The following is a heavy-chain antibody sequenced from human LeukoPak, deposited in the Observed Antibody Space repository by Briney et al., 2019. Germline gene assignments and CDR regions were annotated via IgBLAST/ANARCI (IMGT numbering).Heavy chain of an antibody. Sequence: GGSLRLSCAASGFTFKLYGIHWVRQAPGKGPEWVGRINDDGSDTTYADSVKGRFTISTDDAKNMLFLQMNSLRAEDTAVYYCVRGGPSTWSWGQGTLVTVSS. CDR1: GFTFKLYG. CDR2: INDDGSDT. J-gene: IGHJ5*02. CDR3: VRGGPSTWS. D-gene: IGHD2-15*01. V-gene: IGHV3-74*01.